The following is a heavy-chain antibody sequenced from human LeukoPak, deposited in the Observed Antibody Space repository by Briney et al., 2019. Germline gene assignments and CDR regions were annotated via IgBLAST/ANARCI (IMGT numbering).Heavy chain of an antibody. D-gene: IGHD6-13*01. CDR3: ARDPWGIASSRLFDY. J-gene: IGHJ4*02. CDR2: INLNGGST. Sequence: GGSLRLSCAASGFTFDDYGMSWVRQAPGKGLEWVSGINLNGGSTGYADSVKGRFTISRDNAKNSLHLQMNSLRAEDTALYYCARDPWGIASSRLFDYWGQGTLVTVSS. CDR1: GFTFDDYG. V-gene: IGHV3-20*04.